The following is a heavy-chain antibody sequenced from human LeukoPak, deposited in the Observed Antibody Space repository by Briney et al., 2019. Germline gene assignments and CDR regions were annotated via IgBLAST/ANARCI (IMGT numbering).Heavy chain of an antibody. CDR2: ISTYNGNT. V-gene: IGHV1-18*01. CDR1: GYTFTSYG. D-gene: IGHD3-22*01. J-gene: IGHJ5*02. CDR3: ARDVDDSSGYYGNWFDP. Sequence: ASVKVSCKASGYTFTSYGISWVRQAPGQGLEWMGWISTYNGNTNYAQKLQGRVTMTTDTSTSTAYMELRSLRSDDTAVYYCARDVDDSSGYYGNWFDPWGQGTLVTVSS.